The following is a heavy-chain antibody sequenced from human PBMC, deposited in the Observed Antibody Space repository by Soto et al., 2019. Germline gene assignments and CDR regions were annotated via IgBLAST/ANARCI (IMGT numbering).Heavy chain of an antibody. CDR2: IYSGGDT. CDR1: GFSVSSDY. CDR3: TRARSVPGNFYISYYYAMDV. V-gene: IGHV3-53*01. J-gene: IGHJ6*02. D-gene: IGHD3-10*01. Sequence: GGSLRLSCAASGFSVSSDYMSWVRQAPGKGLEWVSLIYSGGDTYYADSVKGRFTISRDISSNTIYLHMTSLRADDTAIYYFTRARSVPGNFYISYYYAMDVWGRGTTVTVSS.